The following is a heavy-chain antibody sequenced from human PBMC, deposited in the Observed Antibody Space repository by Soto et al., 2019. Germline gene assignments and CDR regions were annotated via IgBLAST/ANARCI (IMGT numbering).Heavy chain of an antibody. CDR2: ISGSGGST. D-gene: IGHD6-19*01. V-gene: IGHV3-23*01. Sequence: EVQLLESGGGLVQPGGSLRLSCAASGFTFSSYAMSWVRQAPGKGLEWVSAISGSGGSTYYADSVKGRFTISRDNYKNTLYLQMNSLRAEDTAVYYCAKALAVAGTFANDYWGQGTLVTVSS. CDR3: AKALAVAGTFANDY. J-gene: IGHJ4*02. CDR1: GFTFSSYA.